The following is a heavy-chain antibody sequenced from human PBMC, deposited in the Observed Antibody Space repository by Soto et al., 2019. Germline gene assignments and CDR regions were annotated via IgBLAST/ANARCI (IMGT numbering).Heavy chain of an antibody. D-gene: IGHD5-12*01. Sequence: PSETLSLTCTVSGGSISNDDYYWTWIRQPPGMRLEWIGYIHYKGSSYYNPSLKSRGSMSLDTSKNQFSLKLSSVTAAETAVYFCARGPRKYSGYDYPRFDYWGQGTLVTVSS. V-gene: IGHV4-30-4*01. CDR2: IHYKGSS. CDR1: GGSISNDDYY. CDR3: ARGPRKYSGYDYPRFDY. J-gene: IGHJ4*02.